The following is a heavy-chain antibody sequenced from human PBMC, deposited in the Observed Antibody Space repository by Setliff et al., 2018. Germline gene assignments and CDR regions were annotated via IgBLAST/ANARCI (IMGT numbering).Heavy chain of an antibody. CDR2: ISAYTGNT. CDR1: GYTFTNYG. D-gene: IGHD2-2*01. CDR3: SRLVRYCTRTSCQRASGDDY. V-gene: IGHV1-18*01. Sequence: ASVKVSCKASGYTFTNYGISWVRQAPGQGLEWMGWISAYTGNTYSAQKFQGRLTMTADTSTTTAYMELRSLRSDDTAVYYCSRLVRYCTRTSCQRASGDDYWGQGTLVTVSS. J-gene: IGHJ4*02.